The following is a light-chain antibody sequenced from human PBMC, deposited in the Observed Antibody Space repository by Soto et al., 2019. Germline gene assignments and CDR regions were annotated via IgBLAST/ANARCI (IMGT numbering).Light chain of an antibody. J-gene: IGKJ1*01. CDR1: QSISSY. CDR2: DAS. V-gene: IGKV3-11*01. CDR3: QQLTDWPPQWT. Sequence: EVVLTQSADTLSLPPGERATLSWRASQSISSYLAWYQQKPGQAPRLLIYDASSRATGIPARFSGSGSVKDFTLNISSLEPEDFAVYYCQQLTDWPPQWTFGQGTKVEIK.